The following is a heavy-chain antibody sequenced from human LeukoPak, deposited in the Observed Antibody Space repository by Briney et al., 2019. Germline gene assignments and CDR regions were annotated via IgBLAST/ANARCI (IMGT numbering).Heavy chain of an antibody. CDR3: ARAKDSYGYSGFDY. CDR1: GYTFTSYG. V-gene: IGHV1-18*01. CDR2: NSAYNGNT. Sequence: EASVKVSCKASGYTFTSYGISWVRQAPGQGLEWMGWNSAYNGNTNYAQKLQGRVTMTTDTSTSTAYMELRSLRSDDTAVYYCARAKDSYGYSGFDYWGQGTLVTVSS. J-gene: IGHJ4*02. D-gene: IGHD5-18*01.